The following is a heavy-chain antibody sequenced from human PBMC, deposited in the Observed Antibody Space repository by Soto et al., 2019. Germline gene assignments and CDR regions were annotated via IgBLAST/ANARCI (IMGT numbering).Heavy chain of an antibody. J-gene: IGHJ4*02. CDR2: IYHSGST. Sequence: SETLSLTCAVSGGSISSGGYSWSWIRQPPGKGLEWIGCIYHSGSTYYNPSLKSRVTISVDRSKNQFSLKLSSVTAADTAVYYCAKTQGTMVRGVTRHYYFDYWGQGTLVTVSS. D-gene: IGHD3-10*01. CDR1: GGSISSGGYS. CDR3: AKTQGTMVRGVTRHYYFDY. V-gene: IGHV4-30-2*01.